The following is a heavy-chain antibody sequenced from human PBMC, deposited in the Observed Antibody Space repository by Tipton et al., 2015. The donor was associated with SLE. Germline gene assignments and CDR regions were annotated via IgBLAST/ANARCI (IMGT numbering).Heavy chain of an antibody. Sequence: TLSLTCTVSGGSISSYYWSWIRQPPGKGLEWIGYIYYSGSTNYNPSLKSRVTISVDTSRNHFSLKLSSVTAADTAVYYCARGGLGVSYYYYMDVWGKVTTVTVSS. D-gene: IGHD1-26*01. CDR2: IYYSGST. J-gene: IGHJ6*03. CDR1: GGSISSYY. CDR3: ARGGLGVSYYYYMDV. V-gene: IGHV4-59*01.